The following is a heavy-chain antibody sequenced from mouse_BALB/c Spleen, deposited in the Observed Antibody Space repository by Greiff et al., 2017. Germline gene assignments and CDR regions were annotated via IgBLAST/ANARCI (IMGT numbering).Heavy chain of an antibody. V-gene: IGHV5-6*01. Sequence: DVLLVESGGDLVKPGGSLKLSCAASGFTFSSYGMSWVRQTPDKRLAWVATISSGGSYTYYPDSVKGRFTISSDNAKNTLYLQMSSLKSEDTAMYYCARQDYYAYAMDYWGQGASVTGSS. CDR3: ARQDYYAYAMDY. CDR2: ISSGGSYT. CDR1: GFTFSSYG. J-gene: IGHJ4*01. D-gene: IGHD1-1*01.